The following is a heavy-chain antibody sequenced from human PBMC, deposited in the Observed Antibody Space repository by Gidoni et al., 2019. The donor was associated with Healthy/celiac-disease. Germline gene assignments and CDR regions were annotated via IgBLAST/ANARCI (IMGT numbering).Heavy chain of an antibody. D-gene: IGHD3-9*01. CDR3: ARKADYDILTGSRYYFDY. J-gene: IGHJ4*02. CDR1: GFTFSSYS. V-gene: IGHV3-21*01. CDR2: ISSSSSYI. Sequence: EVQLVESGGGLVKPGGSLRLSCAASGFTFSSYSMNWVRQAPGKGLEWVSSISSSSSYIYYADSVKGRFTISRDNAKNSLYLQMNSLRAEDTAVYYCARKADYDILTGSRYYFDYWGQGTLVTVSS.